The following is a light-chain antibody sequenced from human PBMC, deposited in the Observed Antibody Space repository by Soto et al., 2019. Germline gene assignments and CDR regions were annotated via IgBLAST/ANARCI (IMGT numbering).Light chain of an antibody. CDR1: QSISSY. CDR2: AAS. Sequence: DIQMTQSPSSLSASVGDRVTITCRASQSISSYLNWYQQKPGKAPKLLIYAASSLQSGVPSRFSGSGSGTEFTLTISSLPPEDFATYYCQQSYSTPPTFGGGTKVEIK. V-gene: IGKV1-39*01. CDR3: QQSYSTPPT. J-gene: IGKJ4*01.